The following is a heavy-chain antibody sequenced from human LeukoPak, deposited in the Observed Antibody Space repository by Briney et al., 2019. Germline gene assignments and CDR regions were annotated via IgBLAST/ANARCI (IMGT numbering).Heavy chain of an antibody. CDR2: INPNSGGT. D-gene: IGHD3-22*01. Sequence: ASVKVSCKASGYTFTGYYMHWVRQAPGQGLEWMGWINPNSGGTNYAQKFQGRVTMTRDTSISTAYMELSRLRSDDTAVYYCARVPYYYDSSGYYADYWGQGTLATVSS. V-gene: IGHV1-2*02. CDR1: GYTFTGYY. CDR3: ARVPYYYDSSGYYADY. J-gene: IGHJ4*02.